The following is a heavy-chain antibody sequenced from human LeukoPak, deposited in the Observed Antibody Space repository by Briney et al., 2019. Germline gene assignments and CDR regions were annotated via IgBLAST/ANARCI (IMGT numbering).Heavy chain of an antibody. CDR3: ARAALSSGWTHYYYYYGMDV. D-gene: IGHD6-19*01. Sequence: SETLSLTCTVSGSSISSYYWSWIRQPPGKGLEWIGYIYYSGSTNYNPSLKSRVTISVDTSKNQFSLKLSSVTAADTAVYYCARAALSSGWTHYYYYYGMDVWGQGTTVTVSS. CDR2: IYYSGST. J-gene: IGHJ6*02. V-gene: IGHV4-59*08. CDR1: GSSISSYY.